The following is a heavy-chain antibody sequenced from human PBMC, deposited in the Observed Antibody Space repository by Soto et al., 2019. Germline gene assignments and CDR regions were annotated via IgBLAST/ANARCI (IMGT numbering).Heavy chain of an antibody. CDR2: INPSGGST. CDR1: GYAFTSDD. CDR3: ARDRRYGMDV. V-gene: IGHV1-46*01. Sequence: GGSVKVSCKASGYAFTSDDMQWGRQAPGQGLEWMGIINPSGGSTSYAQKFQGRVSMTRDTSTSTVYMELSSLRYEDTAVYYCARDRRYGMDVWGQGTKVTVS. J-gene: IGHJ6*02.